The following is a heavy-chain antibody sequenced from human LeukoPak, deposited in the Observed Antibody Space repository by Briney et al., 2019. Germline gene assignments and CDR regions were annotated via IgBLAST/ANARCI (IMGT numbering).Heavy chain of an antibody. D-gene: IGHD1-1*01. Sequence: SETLSLTCAVYGGPFSGYYWSWLRQPPGKGLEWIGEINHSGSTNYNPSLKSRVTISVDTSKNQFSLKLSSVTAADTAVYYCARGGPGQLYYFDYWGQGTLVTVSS. V-gene: IGHV4-34*01. J-gene: IGHJ4*02. CDR1: GGPFSGYY. CDR2: INHSGST. CDR3: ARGGPGQLYYFDY.